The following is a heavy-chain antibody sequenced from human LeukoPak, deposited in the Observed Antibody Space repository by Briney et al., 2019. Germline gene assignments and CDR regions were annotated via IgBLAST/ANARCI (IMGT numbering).Heavy chain of an antibody. CDR2: IYSGGDT. V-gene: IGHV3-66*01. D-gene: IGHD2-2*01. Sequence: PGGSLRLSCAASGFTVSNNYMNWVRQAPGKGLEWVSLIYSGGDTHYADSVKGRFTISRDSSKNTLFLQMNSLRAEDTAVYYCARDPPAVVANTYAWGQGTLVTVSS. J-gene: IGHJ5*02. CDR3: ARDPPAVVANTYA. CDR1: GFTVSNNY.